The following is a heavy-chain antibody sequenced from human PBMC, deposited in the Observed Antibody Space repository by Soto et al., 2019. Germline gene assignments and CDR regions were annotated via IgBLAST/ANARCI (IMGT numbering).Heavy chain of an antibody. CDR1: GYTFTGYY. D-gene: IGHD6-19*01. CDR3: ARDLNKGDWYSIDF. J-gene: IGHJ1*01. V-gene: IGHV1-2*02. CDR2: VNPFSGGT. Sequence: ASVEVSCKASGYTFTGYYIHWVRQAPGQGLEWMGWVNPFSGGTNYARKFRGRVTMTAATSVDTAYMELSSLRSDDTAVYYCARDLNKGDWYSIDFWGQGTLVTVSS.